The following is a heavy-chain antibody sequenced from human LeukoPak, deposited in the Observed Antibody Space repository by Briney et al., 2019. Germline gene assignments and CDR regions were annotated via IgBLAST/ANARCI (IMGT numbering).Heavy chain of an antibody. J-gene: IGHJ5*02. CDR1: GGSISSYY. D-gene: IGHD6-13*01. Sequence: SETLSLTCTVSGGSISSYYWSWIRQPRGKGLEWIGYIYYSGSTNYNPSLKSRVTISVDTSKNQFSLKVSSVSAADTAVYYCARAYSSSWYWNWFDPWGQGTLVTVSS. CDR3: ARAYSSSWYWNWFDP. V-gene: IGHV4-59*08. CDR2: IYYSGST.